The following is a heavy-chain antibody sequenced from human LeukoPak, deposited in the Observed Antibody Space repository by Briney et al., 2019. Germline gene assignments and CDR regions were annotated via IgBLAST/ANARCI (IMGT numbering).Heavy chain of an antibody. D-gene: IGHD1-26*01. CDR3: ARPGSLNPSIGELPHPFDY. CDR1: GYSFTSYW. CDR2: IYPGDSDT. J-gene: IGHJ4*02. Sequence: GESLKISCKGSGYSFTSYWIGWVRQMPGKGLEWMGIIYPGDSDTRYSPSFQGQVTISADKSISTAYLQWSSLKASDTAMYYCARPGSLNPSIGELPHPFDYWGQGTLVTVSS. V-gene: IGHV5-51*01.